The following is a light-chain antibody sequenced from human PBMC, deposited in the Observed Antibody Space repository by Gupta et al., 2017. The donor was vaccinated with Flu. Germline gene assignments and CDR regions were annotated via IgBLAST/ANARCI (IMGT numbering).Light chain of an antibody. Sequence: TSSDVGGYNYVSWYQHHPGKAPKRMIYDVSNRPSGVSNRFSGSKSGNTASLTISGLQAEDEAYYYCSSYTSNITHVFGTGTKVTVL. J-gene: IGLJ1*01. CDR2: DVS. V-gene: IGLV2-14*03. CDR3: SSYTSNITHV. CDR1: SSDVGGYNY.